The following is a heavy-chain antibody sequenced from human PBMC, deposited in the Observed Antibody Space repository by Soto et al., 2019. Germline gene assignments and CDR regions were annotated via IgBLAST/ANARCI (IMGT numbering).Heavy chain of an antibody. V-gene: IGHV4-59*01. CDR3: ARGAADTAMVDS. CDR2: SFYSGST. D-gene: IGHD5-18*01. CDR1: GGSIRSYY. Sequence: SATLSLTCTVSGGSIRSYYWTWIRQPPGKGLEWLGYSFYSGSTFYNPSLKSRVTISIHTSKSQFSLQLTSVTAADTAVYYCARGAADTAMVDSWGQGTLVTVSS. J-gene: IGHJ4*02.